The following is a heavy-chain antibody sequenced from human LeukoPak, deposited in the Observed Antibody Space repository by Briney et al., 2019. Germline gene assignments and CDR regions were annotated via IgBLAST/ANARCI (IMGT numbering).Heavy chain of an antibody. CDR2: MYPDDSDT. Sequence: GESLNISCKAAGYSFINHWIGQVRQKPGKGLEWVGIMYPDDSDTRYSPSFQGQVSISADKSLSTAYLQLSSLKASDTAMYYCAIRVYDRSGYFDYWVQGTLVTVSS. D-gene: IGHD3-22*01. CDR1: GYSFINHW. CDR3: AIRVYDRSGYFDY. V-gene: IGHV5-51*01. J-gene: IGHJ4*02.